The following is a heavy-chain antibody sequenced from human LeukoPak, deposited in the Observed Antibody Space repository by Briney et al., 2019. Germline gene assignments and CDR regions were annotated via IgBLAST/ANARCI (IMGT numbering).Heavy chain of an antibody. Sequence: ASVKVSCKASGGTFSSYAISWVRQAPGQGLEWMGGIIPIFGTANYAQKFQGRVTITADESTSTAYMGLSSLRSEDTAVYYCARASYGDYVASFDYWGQGTLVTVSS. D-gene: IGHD4-17*01. CDR1: GGTFSSYA. CDR3: ARASYGDYVASFDY. CDR2: IIPIFGTA. J-gene: IGHJ4*02. V-gene: IGHV1-69*13.